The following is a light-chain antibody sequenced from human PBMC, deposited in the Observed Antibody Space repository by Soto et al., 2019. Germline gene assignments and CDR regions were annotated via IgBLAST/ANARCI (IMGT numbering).Light chain of an antibody. CDR1: SSDVGSYNL. Sequence: QSVLTQHASVSGSPGQSITISCTGTSSDVGSYNLVSWYQQHPGKAPKLMIYEVSKRPSGVSNRFSGSKSGNTASLTISGLQAEDEADYYCCSYAGSSTFVFGTGTKATVL. CDR3: CSYAGSSTFV. CDR2: EVS. J-gene: IGLJ1*01. V-gene: IGLV2-23*02.